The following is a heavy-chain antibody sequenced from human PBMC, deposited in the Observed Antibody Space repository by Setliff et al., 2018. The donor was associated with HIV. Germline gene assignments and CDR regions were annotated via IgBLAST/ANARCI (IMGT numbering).Heavy chain of an antibody. CDR2: MNPNSGNT. CDR3: AIDSDGGNLEY. CDR1: GYTFTSSD. Sequence: ASVKVSCKASGYTFTSSDINWVRQAPGQGLEWMGWMNPNSGNTGYAQKFQGRVTLTRHTSISTAYMELSSLRSEDTAVYYCAIDSDGGNLEYWGQGTLVTVSS. D-gene: IGHD2-15*01. V-gene: IGHV1-8*02. J-gene: IGHJ4*02.